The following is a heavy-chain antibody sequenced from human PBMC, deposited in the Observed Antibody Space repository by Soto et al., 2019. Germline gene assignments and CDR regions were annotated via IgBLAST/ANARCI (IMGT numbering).Heavy chain of an antibody. CDR1: GFTFSSYG. D-gene: IGHD2-15*01. Sequence: QVQLVESGGGVVQPGRSLRLSCAASGFTFSSYGMHWVRQAPGKGLEWVALILYDGKKNYYADSVKGGFTISRDNSKNTLYLQMNSLRAEDTAVYYCAKDEVLGEVVARDYYGMDVWGQGTTVTVSS. V-gene: IGHV3-30*18. J-gene: IGHJ6*02. CDR3: AKDEVLGEVVARDYYGMDV. CDR2: ILYDGKKN.